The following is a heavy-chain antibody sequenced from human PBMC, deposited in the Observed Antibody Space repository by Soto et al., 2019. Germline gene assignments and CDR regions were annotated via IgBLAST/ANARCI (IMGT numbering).Heavy chain of an antibody. Sequence: QVQLVQSGAEVKNPGASVKLSCKASGYTFTNYYLHWVRQVPGQGLEWVGMINPSARSASYAQKLRGRLTMDRDTSTTTVYMELSRLTFEDTAMYFCARDNSAANGVLDHWGQGTLVTVSS. CDR2: INPSARSA. D-gene: IGHD1-1*01. V-gene: IGHV1-46*04. CDR3: ARDNSAANGVLDH. J-gene: IGHJ4*02. CDR1: GYTFTNYY.